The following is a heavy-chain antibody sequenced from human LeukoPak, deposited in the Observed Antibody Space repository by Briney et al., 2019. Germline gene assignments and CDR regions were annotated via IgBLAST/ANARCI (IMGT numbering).Heavy chain of an antibody. D-gene: IGHD4-11*01. V-gene: IGHV1-18*03. CDR2: ISPYNGKT. J-gene: IGHJ4*02. CDR3: ARDLSKLDY. CDR1: NYTFTSYG. Sequence: GASVKVSCKAFNYTFTSYGISWVRQAPGKGLEWMAWISPYNGKTLYAEKYQGRVTLTTETSTDTAFMELTSLTSDDMAVYYCARDLSKLDYWGQGTLVSVSS.